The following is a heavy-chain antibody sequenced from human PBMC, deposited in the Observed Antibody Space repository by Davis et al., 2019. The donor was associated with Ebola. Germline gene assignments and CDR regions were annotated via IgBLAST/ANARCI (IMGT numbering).Heavy chain of an antibody. CDR3: ARQGTTSWDS. CDR1: ENTFTTYW. CDR2: IYTGDSDT. Sequence: GESLKISCKDSENTFTTYWIGWVRQMPGKGLEWMGLIYTGDSDTRYSPSFRGQVTISADKSTRTAYLHWNSLKASDTATYYCARQGTTSWDSWGQGTLVTVSS. J-gene: IGHJ4*02. D-gene: IGHD2-2*01. V-gene: IGHV5-51*01.